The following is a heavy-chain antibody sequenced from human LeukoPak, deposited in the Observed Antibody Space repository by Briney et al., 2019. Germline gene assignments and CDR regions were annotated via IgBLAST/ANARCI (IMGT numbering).Heavy chain of an antibody. V-gene: IGHV3-74*01. CDR1: GFTFSSYW. CDR3: ARVPYYYDSSGYRLAFDI. CDR2: INSDGSST. D-gene: IGHD3-22*01. Sequence: GGSLRLSCAASGFTFSSYWMHWVRHAPGKGLVWVSRINSDGSSTIYADSVKGRFTISRDNAKNTLYLQMNSLRAEDTAVYYCARVPYYYDSSGYRLAFDIWGQGTMVTVSS. J-gene: IGHJ3*02.